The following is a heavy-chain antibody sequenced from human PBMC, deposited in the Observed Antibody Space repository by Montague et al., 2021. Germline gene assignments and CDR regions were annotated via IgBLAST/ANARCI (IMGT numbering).Heavy chain of an antibody. J-gene: IGHJ4*02. V-gene: IGHV3-7*01. CDR2: IKQDGSEK. D-gene: IGHD2-15*01. CDR1: EFTFSSYW. CDR3: ARDYWVSDY. Sequence: SLRLSCAASEFTFSSYWMTWVRQAPGKGLEWVANIKQDGSEKYYADSVKGRFTISRDNAKNSLYLQMNSLRAKDTAVYYCARDYWVSDYWGQGTLVTVSS.